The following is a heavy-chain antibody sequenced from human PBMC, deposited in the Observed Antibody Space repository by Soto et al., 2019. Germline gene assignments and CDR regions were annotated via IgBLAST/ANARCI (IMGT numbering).Heavy chain of an antibody. Sequence: LTLTCTFSGFTFSSYAMSWVRQAPGKGLEWVSAISGSGGSTYYADSVKGRFTISRDNSKNTLYLQMNSLRAEDTAVYYCAKDRGTSYYYGMDVWGQGTTVTVSS. CDR3: AKDRGTSYYYGMDV. V-gene: IGHV3-23*01. CDR1: GFTFSSYA. J-gene: IGHJ6*02. CDR2: ISGSGGST. D-gene: IGHD3-10*01.